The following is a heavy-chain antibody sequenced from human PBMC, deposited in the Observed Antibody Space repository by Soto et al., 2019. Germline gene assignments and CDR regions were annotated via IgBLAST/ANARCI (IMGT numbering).Heavy chain of an antibody. CDR1: GFTFSGSA. D-gene: IGHD1-26*01. J-gene: IGHJ4*02. CDR2: IRTKATSYAT. Sequence: EVQLVESGGGLVQPGGSLKLSCAASGFTFSGSAMHWVRQASGKGLEWVGRIRTKATSYATAYAASVKGRFTISRDDSKNTAYLQMSSLKTEDTAVYYCTRWVATINLFDFWGQGTLVTVSS. V-gene: IGHV3-73*01. CDR3: TRWVATINLFDF.